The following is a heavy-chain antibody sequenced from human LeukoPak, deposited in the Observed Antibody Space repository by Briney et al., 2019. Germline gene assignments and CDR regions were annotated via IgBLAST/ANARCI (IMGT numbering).Heavy chain of an antibody. D-gene: IGHD5-18*01. J-gene: IGHJ4*02. CDR1: GGSFSGYY. CDR3: ARGQRFFGYSYGFSYFDY. Sequence: SETLSLTCAVYGGSFSGYYWSWIRQPPGKGLEWIGEINHSGSTNYNPSLKSRVTISVDTSKNQFSLKLSSVTAADTAVNYCARGQRFFGYSYGFSYFDYWGQGTLVTVSS. V-gene: IGHV4-34*01. CDR2: INHSGST.